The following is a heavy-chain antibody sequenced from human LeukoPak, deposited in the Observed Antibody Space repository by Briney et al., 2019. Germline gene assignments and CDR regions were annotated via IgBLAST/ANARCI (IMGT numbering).Heavy chain of an antibody. V-gene: IGHV3-48*01. Sequence: GGSLRLSCAVSGFTFSSYNMNWVRQAPGKGLEWVSYITYITSSSSSTYYADSVKGRFTISRDNAKNSLYLQMNSPRAEDTAVYFCARVRGEYYMDVWGKGTTVTVSS. CDR3: ARVRGEYYMDV. J-gene: IGHJ6*03. CDR1: GFTFSSYN. CDR2: ITYITSSSSST. D-gene: IGHD3-10*01.